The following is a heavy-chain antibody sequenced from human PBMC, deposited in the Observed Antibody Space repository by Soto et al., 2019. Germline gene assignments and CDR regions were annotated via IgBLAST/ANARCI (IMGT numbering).Heavy chain of an antibody. CDR3: ARGGHYYDSSGYYWSYEHFQY. Sequence: LRVTXAASGFSCSIYEMNWVRQAPGKGLEWFSYISSSGSTIYYADSVKGRFTISRDNAKNSLYLQMNSLRAEDTAVYYCARGGHYYDSSGYYWSYEHFQYWPPGT. J-gene: IGHJ1*01. CDR2: ISSSGSTI. D-gene: IGHD3-22*01. V-gene: IGHV3-48*03. CDR1: GFSCSIYE.